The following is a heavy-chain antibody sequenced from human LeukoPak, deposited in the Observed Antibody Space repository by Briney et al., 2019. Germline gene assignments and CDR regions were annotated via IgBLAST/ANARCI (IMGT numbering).Heavy chain of an antibody. CDR1: EFSFSIFW. J-gene: IGHJ4*02. CDR3: TTDRRSYYYFDY. V-gene: IGHV3-15*01. Sequence: PGGSLRLSCAASEFSFSIFWMSWVRLAPGKGLEWVGRIKTKTDGGTTDYAAPVKGRLIISRDDSKNTLYLQMNSLKTEDTAVYYCTTDRRSYYYFDYWGQGTLVTVSS. D-gene: IGHD1-26*01. CDR2: IKTKTDGGTT.